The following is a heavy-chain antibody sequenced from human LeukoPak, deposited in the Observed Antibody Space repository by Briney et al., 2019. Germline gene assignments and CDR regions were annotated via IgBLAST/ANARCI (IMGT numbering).Heavy chain of an antibody. CDR1: GFTFNSFA. Sequence: GRSLRLSCAASGFTFNSFAMYWVRQAPGKGLEWVALISYDGSNKYYPDSVKGRFTISRDNSENTLYLQMDSLRVEDTAVYYCAKDGRGSYVEYYYYGIDVWSQGTTVTVSS. CDR2: ISYDGSNK. CDR3: AKDGRGSYVEYYYYGIDV. J-gene: IGHJ6*02. D-gene: IGHD1-26*01. V-gene: IGHV3-30*18.